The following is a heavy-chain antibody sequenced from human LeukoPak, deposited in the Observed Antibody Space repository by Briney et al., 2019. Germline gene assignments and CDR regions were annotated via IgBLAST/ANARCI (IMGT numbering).Heavy chain of an antibody. CDR3: TTDGGYCSGGSCYEAPH. CDR1: GFTFSGSA. J-gene: IGHJ4*02. CDR2: IRSKANSYAT. V-gene: IGHV3-73*01. Sequence: GGSLRLSCAASGFTFSGSAMHWVRQASGKGLERVGRIRSKANSYATAYAASVKGRFTISRDDSKNTAYLQMNSLKTEDTAVYYCTTDGGYCSGGSCYEAPHWGQGTLVTVSS. D-gene: IGHD2-15*01.